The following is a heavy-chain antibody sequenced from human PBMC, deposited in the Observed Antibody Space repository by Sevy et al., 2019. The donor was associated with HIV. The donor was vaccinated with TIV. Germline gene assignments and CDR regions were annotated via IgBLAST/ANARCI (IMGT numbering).Heavy chain of an antibody. Sequence: GGSLRLSCAVSGLTFSDAWMSWVRQAPGKGLEWVGRIKSKAEGGTTDDAAPVGGRFSIFREDSKNTVYLQMNSLKTEDTAVYYCAHGDNYYYGMAVWGQGTTVTVSS. J-gene: IGHJ6*02. V-gene: IGHV3-15*01. CDR1: GLTFSDAW. CDR2: IKSKAEGGTT. CDR3: AHGDNYYYGMAV. D-gene: IGHD3-9*01.